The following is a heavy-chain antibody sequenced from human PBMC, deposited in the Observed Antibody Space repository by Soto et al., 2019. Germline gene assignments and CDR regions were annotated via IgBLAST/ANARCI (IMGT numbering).Heavy chain of an antibody. CDR2: IWYDGSNK. CDR1: GFTFSSYG. D-gene: IGHD1-26*01. Sequence: GGSLRLSCAASGFTFSSYGMHWVRQAPGKGLEWVAVIWYDGSNKYYADSVKGRFTISRDNSKNTLYLQMNSLRAEDRAVYYCARDGQYSGSSYDYWGQGTLVTVSS. V-gene: IGHV3-33*01. J-gene: IGHJ4*02. CDR3: ARDGQYSGSSYDY.